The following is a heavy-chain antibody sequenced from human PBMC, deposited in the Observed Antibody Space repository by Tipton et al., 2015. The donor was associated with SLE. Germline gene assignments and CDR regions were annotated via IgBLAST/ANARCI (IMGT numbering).Heavy chain of an antibody. CDR3: ARRGGGNYDFWSGYYTPYNWFDP. D-gene: IGHD3-3*01. Sequence: TLSLTCTVSGGSISSSSYYWGWIRQPPGKGLEWIGSIYYSGSTYYNPSLKSRVTISVDTSKNQFSLKLSSVTAADTAVYYCARRGGGNYDFWSGYYTPYNWFDPWGQGTLVTVSS. V-gene: IGHV4-39*01. CDR1: GGSISSSSYY. CDR2: IYYSGST. J-gene: IGHJ5*02.